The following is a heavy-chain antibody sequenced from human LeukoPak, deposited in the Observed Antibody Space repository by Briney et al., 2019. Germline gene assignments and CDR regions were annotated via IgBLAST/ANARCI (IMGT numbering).Heavy chain of an antibody. J-gene: IGHJ4*02. CDR1: GFTFSSYG. V-gene: IGHV3-33*01. CDR3: ARDEYDSSGYDGGGPYFDY. Sequence: GGSLRLSCAASGFTFSSYGMHWVRQAPGKGLEWVAVIWYDGSNKYYADSVKGRFTISRDNSKNTLYLQMNSLRAEDTAVYYCARDEYDSSGYDGGGPYFDYWGQGTLATVSS. CDR2: IWYDGSNK. D-gene: IGHD3-22*01.